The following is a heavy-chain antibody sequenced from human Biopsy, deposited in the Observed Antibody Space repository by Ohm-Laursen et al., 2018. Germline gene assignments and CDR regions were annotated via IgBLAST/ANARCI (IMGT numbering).Heavy chain of an antibody. CDR2: INHRGFT. Sequence: QTLSLTCAVYGGSLSGYYWNWIRQSPGKGLEWIGEINHRGFTSNNPSLKSRVTISVDTSKNQFSLKLSSVTAADTAVYYCARLGSGDYFPTFFDFWGQGALVTVSS. CDR1: GGSLSGYY. D-gene: IGHD5-12*01. J-gene: IGHJ4*02. CDR3: ARLGSGDYFPTFFDF. V-gene: IGHV4-34*09.